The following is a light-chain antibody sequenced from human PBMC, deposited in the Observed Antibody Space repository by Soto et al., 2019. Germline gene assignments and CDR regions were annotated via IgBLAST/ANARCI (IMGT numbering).Light chain of an antibody. V-gene: IGLV2-11*01. CDR2: DVS. J-gene: IGLJ2*01. CDR3: CSYAGSYTLA. Sequence: QSVLTQPRSVSGSPGQSVTISCTGTSSDVGYYNYVSWYQQHPGKAPKLMIYDVSKWPSGVPDRFSGSKSGNTASLTISGLQAEDEADYYCCSYAGSYTLAFGGGTKVTVL. CDR1: SSDVGYYNY.